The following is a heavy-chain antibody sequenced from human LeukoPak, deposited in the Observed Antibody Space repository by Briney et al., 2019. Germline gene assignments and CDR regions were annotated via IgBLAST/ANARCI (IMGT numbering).Heavy chain of an antibody. Sequence: ASVKVSCKASGYTFTAYYMHWVRQAPGQGPEWMGWIDTKSGGTKYAQKFQGRVTITRDTSIDTAYMELSRLISDDTALYYCASEAFCAGGRCYLHRVASWGPGTLVTVSA. CDR1: GYTFTAYY. CDR3: ASEAFCAGGRCYLHRVAS. CDR2: IDTKSGGT. J-gene: IGHJ4*02. V-gene: IGHV1-2*02. D-gene: IGHD2-8*02.